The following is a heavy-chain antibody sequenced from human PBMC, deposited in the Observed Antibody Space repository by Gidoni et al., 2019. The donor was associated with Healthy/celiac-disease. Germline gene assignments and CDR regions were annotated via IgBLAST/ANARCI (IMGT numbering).Heavy chain of an antibody. V-gene: IGHV1-2*02. CDR1: AYTFTGYY. D-gene: IGHD6-19*01. CDR3: ASKSQWLPDDDFDI. CDR2: INPNSGGT. Sequence: QVQLVQSGAEEKKPVASVKVSCKASAYTFTGYYRHWVRQAPEQGLEWKRWINPNSGGTNNAQKVQGRVTWTRDTSISTAYMELSRLRSDETAVYYCASKSQWLPDDDFDIWGQGTMVTVSS. J-gene: IGHJ3*02.